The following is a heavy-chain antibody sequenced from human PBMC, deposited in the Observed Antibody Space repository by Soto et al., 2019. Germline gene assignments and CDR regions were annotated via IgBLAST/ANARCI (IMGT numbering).Heavy chain of an antibody. D-gene: IGHD3-10*01. V-gene: IGHV4-31*03. CDR3: ARARYYGSGSYRTRERYYFDY. CDR2: IYYSGST. Sequence: SETLSLTCTVSGGSISSGGYYWSWIRQHPGKGLEWIGYIYYSGSTYCNPSLKSRVTISVDTSKNQFSLKLSSVTAADTAVYYCARARYYGSGSYRTRERYYFDYWGQGTLVTVSS. CDR1: GGSISSGGYY. J-gene: IGHJ4*02.